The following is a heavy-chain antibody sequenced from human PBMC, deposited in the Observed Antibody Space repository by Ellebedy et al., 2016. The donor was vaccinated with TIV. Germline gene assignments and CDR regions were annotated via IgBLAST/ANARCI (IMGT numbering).Heavy chain of an antibody. CDR2: IYYSGST. D-gene: IGHD1-14*01. CDR1: GGSISGYY. CDR3: ATGPNQDFFDY. J-gene: IGHJ4*02. V-gene: IGHV4-59*08. Sequence: MPSETLSLTCTVSGGSISGYYWSWIRQPPGKGLEWIGYIYYSGSTNHNPSLKSRVTISVDTSKNQFSLRLSSVTAADTAVYYCATGPNQDFFDYWGQGTLVTVSS.